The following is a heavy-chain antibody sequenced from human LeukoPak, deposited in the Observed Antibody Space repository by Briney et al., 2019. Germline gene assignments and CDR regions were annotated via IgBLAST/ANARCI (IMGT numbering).Heavy chain of an antibody. CDR2: IYYSGST. V-gene: IGHV4-61*01. CDR3: ARAGSPEGRYYYGMDV. CDR1: GGSVSSGSYY. D-gene: IGHD6-13*01. J-gene: IGHJ6*02. Sequence: PSETLSLTCTVSGGSVSSGSYYWSWIRQPPGKGLEWIGYIYYSGSTNYNPSLKSRVTISVDTSKNQFPLKLSSVTAADTAVYYCARAGSPEGRYYYGMDVWGQGTTVTVSS.